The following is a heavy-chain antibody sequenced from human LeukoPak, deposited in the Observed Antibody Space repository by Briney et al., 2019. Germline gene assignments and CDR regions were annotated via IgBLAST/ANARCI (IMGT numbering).Heavy chain of an antibody. J-gene: IGHJ5*02. CDR1: GFTFSDYY. D-gene: IGHD3-10*01. CDR2: IYYSGST. V-gene: IGHV4-38-2*01. Sequence: LRLSCAASGFTFSDYYMSWIRQPPGKGLEWIGSIYYSGSTYYNPSLKSRVTISVDTSKNQFSLKLSSVTAADTAVYYCARATLLWFGESDLFDPWGQGTLVTVSS. CDR3: ARATLLWFGESDLFDP.